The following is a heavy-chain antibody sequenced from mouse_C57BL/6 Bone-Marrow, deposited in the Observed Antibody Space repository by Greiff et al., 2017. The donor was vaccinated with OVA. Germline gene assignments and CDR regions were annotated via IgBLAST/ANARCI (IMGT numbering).Heavy chain of an antibody. CDR1: GYTFTSYT. V-gene: IGHV1-4*01. CDR3: ARTDYGNIDY. Sequence: VQLQQSGAELARPGASVKMSCKASGYTFTSYTMHWVKQRPGQGLEWIGYINPSSGYTKYNQKFKDKATLTADKSSSTAYMQLSSLTYEDSAVYYCARTDYGNIDYWGQGTTLTVSS. CDR2: INPSSGYT. D-gene: IGHD2-1*01. J-gene: IGHJ2*01.